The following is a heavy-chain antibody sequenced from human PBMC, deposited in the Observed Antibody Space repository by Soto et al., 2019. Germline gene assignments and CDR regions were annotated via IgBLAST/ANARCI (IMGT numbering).Heavy chain of an antibody. CDR3: ARGPAWRCGGDCYPIDY. V-gene: IGHV1-69*12. CDR2: IIPIFGTA. D-gene: IGHD2-21*02. CDR1: GGTFSSYA. J-gene: IGHJ4*02. Sequence: QVQLVQSGAEVKKPGSSVKVSCTASGGTFSSYAISWVRQAPGQGLEWMGGIIPIFGTANYAQKVKGGVTITADESTSTAYMELSSLRSEDTAVYYCARGPAWRCGGDCYPIDYWGQGTLVTVSS.